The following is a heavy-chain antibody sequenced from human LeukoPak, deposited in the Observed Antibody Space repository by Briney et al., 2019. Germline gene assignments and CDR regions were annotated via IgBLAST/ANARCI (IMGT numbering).Heavy chain of an antibody. J-gene: IGHJ5*02. D-gene: IGHD3-22*01. Sequence: ASVKVSCKASGYTFTSYYLHWVRQAPGQGLEWMGWINPNSGATNFAQRFQGRVTMTRDTSISTAYMELSSLASDDTAVYYCAREDSSVYFWVSWGQGTLVTVSS. CDR1: GYTFTSYY. CDR3: AREDSSVYFWVS. V-gene: IGHV1-2*02. CDR2: INPNSGAT.